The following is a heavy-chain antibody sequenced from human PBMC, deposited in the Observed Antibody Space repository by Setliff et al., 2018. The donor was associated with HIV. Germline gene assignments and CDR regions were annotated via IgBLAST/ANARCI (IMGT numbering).Heavy chain of an antibody. J-gene: IGHJ4*02. V-gene: IGHV1-2*02. CDR2: INPKSGAT. Sequence: ASVKVSCKAFGYTFTGYYMHWVRQAPGQGLEWMGWINPKSGATNYTQNFQGRVTMSRDTSISTAYMELSRLKSDDTAVYYCARTRGSYQGRVFDYWGQGTLVTVSS. D-gene: IGHD1-26*01. CDR3: ARTRGSYQGRVFDY. CDR1: GYTFTGYY.